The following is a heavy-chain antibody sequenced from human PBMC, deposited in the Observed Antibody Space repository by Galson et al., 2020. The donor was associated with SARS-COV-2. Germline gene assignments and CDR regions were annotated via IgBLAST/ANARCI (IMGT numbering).Heavy chain of an antibody. CDR3: ARAPYYYDSSGYLIHNFDY. CDR1: GGSISSGGYY. V-gene: IGHV4-31*03. J-gene: IGHJ4*02. CDR2: IYYSGST. Sequence: SETLSLTCTVSGGSISSGGYYWSWIRQHPGKGLEWIGYIYYSGSTYYNPSLKSRVTISVDTSKNQFSLKLSSVTAADTAVYYCARAPYYYDSSGYLIHNFDYWGQGTLVTVSS. D-gene: IGHD3-22*01.